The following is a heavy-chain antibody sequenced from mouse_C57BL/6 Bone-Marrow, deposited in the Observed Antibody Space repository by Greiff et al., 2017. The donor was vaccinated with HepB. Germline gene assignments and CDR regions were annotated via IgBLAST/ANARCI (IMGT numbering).Heavy chain of an antibody. CDR2: ISSGGSYT. CDR1: GFTFSSYG. V-gene: IGHV5-6*01. D-gene: IGHD2-3*01. Sequence: VQLKESGGDLVKPGGSLKLSCAASGFTFSSYGMSSVRQTTDKRLEWVATISSGGSYTYYPDSVKGRFTISRDNAKNTLYLQMSSLKSEDTAMYYCASPDGSYDYWGQGTTLTVSS. CDR3: ASPDGSYDY. J-gene: IGHJ2*01.